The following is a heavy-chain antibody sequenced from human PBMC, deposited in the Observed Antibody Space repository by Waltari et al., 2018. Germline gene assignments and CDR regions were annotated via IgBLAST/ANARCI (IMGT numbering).Heavy chain of an antibody. D-gene: IGHD3-22*01. V-gene: IGHV1-24*01. J-gene: IGHJ4*02. CDR1: GYTLTELS. CDR3: ATDSYYYDSSGRGGGYY. CDR2: FDPEDGET. Sequence: QVQLVQSGAEVKKPGASVKVSCKVSGYTLTELSMHWVRQAPGKGLEWMGGFDPEDGETIYAQKFQGRVTMTDDTSTNTAYMELSSLRSEDTAVYYCATDSYYYDSSGRGGGYYWGQGTLVTVSS.